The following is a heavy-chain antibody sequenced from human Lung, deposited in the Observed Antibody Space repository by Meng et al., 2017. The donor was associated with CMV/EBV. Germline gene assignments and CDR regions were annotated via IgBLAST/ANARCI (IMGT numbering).Heavy chain of an antibody. Sequence: FNKYGLIWVRQATGKGREWVGGISAYSGNTNYAQKIQDRVTMTTHTSSNTAYMELRSLRSDDTAIYYCARVVVHYYARGDNADYSDYWGQGTLVTVSS. CDR3: ARVVVHYYARGDNADYSDY. J-gene: IGHJ4*02. V-gene: IGHV1-18*04. CDR1: FNKYG. D-gene: IGHD3-10*02. CDR2: ISAYSGNT.